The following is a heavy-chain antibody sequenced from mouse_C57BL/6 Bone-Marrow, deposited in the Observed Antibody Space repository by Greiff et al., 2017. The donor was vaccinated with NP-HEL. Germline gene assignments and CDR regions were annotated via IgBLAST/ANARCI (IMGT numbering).Heavy chain of an antibody. CDR2: IYPGNSDT. CDR3: TRSITTVVAGDWYFDV. J-gene: IGHJ1*03. V-gene: IGHV1-5*01. D-gene: IGHD1-1*01. CDR1: GYTFTSYW. Sequence: VQLKQSGTVLARPGASVKMSCKTSGYTFTSYWMHWVKQRPGQGLEWIGAIYPGNSDTSYNQKFKGKAKLTAGTSASTAYMELSSLTNEDSAVYYCTRSITTVVAGDWYFDVWGTGTTVTVSS.